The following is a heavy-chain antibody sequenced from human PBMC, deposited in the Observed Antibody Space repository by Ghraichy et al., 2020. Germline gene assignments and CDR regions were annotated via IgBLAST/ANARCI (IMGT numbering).Heavy chain of an antibody. D-gene: IGHD3-3*01. CDR2: ISHDGRNK. CDR1: GFTFSRYG. CDR3: AKGIRFLEWLSAYDY. V-gene: IGHV3-30*18. Sequence: GGSLRLSCAASGFTFSRYGIHWVRQAPGKGLEWVAGISHDGRNKDYVDSVRGRFPISRDNSKNTLYLQMNSLKTEDTAVYYCAKGIRFLEWLSAYDYWGQGTLVTVSP. J-gene: IGHJ4*02.